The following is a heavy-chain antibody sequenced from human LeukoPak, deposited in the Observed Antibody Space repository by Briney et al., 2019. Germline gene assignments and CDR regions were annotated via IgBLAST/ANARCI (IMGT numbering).Heavy chain of an antibody. CDR2: IYHSGST. D-gene: IGHD6-13*01. Sequence: SETLSLTCAVSGYSISSGYYWGWIRQPPGKGLEWIGSIYHSGSTYYNPSLKSRVTISVDTSKNQFSLKLSSVTVADTAVYYCARSKSSSWYFDYWGQGTLVTVSS. J-gene: IGHJ4*02. CDR1: GYSISSGYY. CDR3: ARSKSSSWYFDY. V-gene: IGHV4-38-2*01.